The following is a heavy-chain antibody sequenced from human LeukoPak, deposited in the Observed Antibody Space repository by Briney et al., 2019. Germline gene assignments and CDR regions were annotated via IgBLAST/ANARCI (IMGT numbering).Heavy chain of an antibody. D-gene: IGHD6-13*01. CDR1: GFTFTNYW. J-gene: IGHJ4*02. CDR3: ARDDAAAGIIFDS. CDR2: IHSDGSST. V-gene: IGHV3-74*01. Sequence: GGSLRLSCAASGFTFTNYWMHWVRQAPGKGLVWVSRIHSDGSSTNYADSVTGRFTISRDNAKNTLYLQMNSLRAEDTAVYYCARDDAAAGIIFDSWGQRTLVTVSS.